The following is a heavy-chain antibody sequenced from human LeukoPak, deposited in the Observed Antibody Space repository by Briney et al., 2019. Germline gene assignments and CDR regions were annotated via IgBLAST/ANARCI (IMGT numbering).Heavy chain of an antibody. CDR2: IYHSGST. CDR1: GYSISSGYY. CDR3: ARGSGWSDAFDI. Sequence: SETLSLTCTVSGYSISSGYYWGWIRQPPGKGLEWIGSIYHSGSTYYNPSLKSRVTISVDTSKNQFSLKLSSMTAADTAVYYCARGSGWSDAFDIWGQGTMVTVSS. V-gene: IGHV4-38-2*02. D-gene: IGHD6-19*01. J-gene: IGHJ3*02.